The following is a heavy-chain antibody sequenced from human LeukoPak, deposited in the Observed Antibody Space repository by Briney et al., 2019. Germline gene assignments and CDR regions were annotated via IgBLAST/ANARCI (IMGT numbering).Heavy chain of an antibody. D-gene: IGHD2-15*01. CDR3: ASSVVVATSSLSSTIDY. J-gene: IGHJ4*02. V-gene: IGHV4-39*07. CDR1: GGSISSSSYY. Sequence: SETLSLTCTVSGGSISSSSYYWGWIRQPPGKGLEWIGSIYYSGSTYYNPSLKSRVTISVDTSKNQFSLKLSSVTAADTAVYYCASSVVVATSSLSSTIDYWGQGTLVTVSS. CDR2: IYYSGST.